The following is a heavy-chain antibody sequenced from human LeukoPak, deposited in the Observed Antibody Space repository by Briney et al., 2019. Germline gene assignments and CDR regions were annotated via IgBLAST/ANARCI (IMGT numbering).Heavy chain of an antibody. CDR1: GFTFSSYG. CDR3: AKTMITFGGVIDKLDY. Sequence: GRSLRLSCAASGFTFSSYGMHWVRQAPGKGLEWVAVISYDGSNKYYADSVKGRFTISRDNPKNTLYLQMNSLRAEDTAVYYCAKTMITFGGVIDKLDYWGQGTLVTVSS. CDR2: ISYDGSNK. J-gene: IGHJ4*02. V-gene: IGHV3-30*18. D-gene: IGHD3-16*02.